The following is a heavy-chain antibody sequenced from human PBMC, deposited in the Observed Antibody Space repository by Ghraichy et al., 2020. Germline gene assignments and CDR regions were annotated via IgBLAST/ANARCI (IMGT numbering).Heavy chain of an antibody. CDR3: ARRALAWGFFDL. CDR2: TGGSGESK. J-gene: IGHJ5*02. D-gene: IGHD7-27*01. CDR1: GFTFSAFP. V-gene: IGHV3-23*01. Sequence: GGSLRLSCAASGFTFSAFPMCWVRQAPGRGLEWVSCTGGSGESKFYADSVKGRFSISRDNSKNILYLQMSSLRGEDTAVYYCARRALAWGFFDLWGQGTLVTVSS.